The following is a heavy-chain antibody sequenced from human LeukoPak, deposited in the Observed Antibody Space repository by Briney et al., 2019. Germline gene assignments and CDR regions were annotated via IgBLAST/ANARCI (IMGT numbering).Heavy chain of an antibody. CDR1: GGSLSSSSYY. CDR3: GNYGSGSYSFDY. CDR2: IYYSGST. D-gene: IGHD3-10*01. Sequence: SETLSLTCTVSGGSLSSSSYYWGWIRQPPGKGLEGIGSIYYSGSTYYNPSLQSRVTISVDTSKNQFSLKLSSVTAADTAVYYCGNYGSGSYSFDYWGQGTLVPVSS. V-gene: IGHV4-39*01. J-gene: IGHJ4*02.